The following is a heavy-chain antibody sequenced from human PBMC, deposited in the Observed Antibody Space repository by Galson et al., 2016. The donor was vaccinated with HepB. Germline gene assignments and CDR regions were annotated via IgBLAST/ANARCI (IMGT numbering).Heavy chain of an antibody. J-gene: IGHJ4*02. CDR2: IWTDGGNK. Sequence: LRLSCAASAFTFSNYGMHWVRQAPGKGLEWVAGIWTDGGNKYYGDSVKGRFTISRDNSKNTLYLQMNSLRAEDTAVYYCAKSKGGVWSYYFDYWGQGTLVTVSS. D-gene: IGHD6-19*01. CDR1: AFTFSNYG. CDR3: AKSKGGVWSYYFDY. V-gene: IGHV3-33*06.